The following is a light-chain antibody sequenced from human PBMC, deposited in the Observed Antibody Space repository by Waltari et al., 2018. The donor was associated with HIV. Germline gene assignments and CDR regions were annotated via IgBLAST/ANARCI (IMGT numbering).Light chain of an antibody. CDR1: SSDVGGYNY. CDR3: CSYAGSYTWV. V-gene: IGLV2-11*01. CDR2: DVN. J-gene: IGLJ3*02. Sequence: SSDVGGYNYVSWYQHHPVKAPKLLIYDVNKRPSGVPDRFSGSKSGTTASLTVSGLQPEDEVDYYCCSYAGSYTWVFGGGTKLTVL.